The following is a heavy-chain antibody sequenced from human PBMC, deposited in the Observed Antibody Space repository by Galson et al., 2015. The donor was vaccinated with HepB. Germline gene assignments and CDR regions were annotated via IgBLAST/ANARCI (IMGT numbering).Heavy chain of an antibody. CDR1: GFTFSSYG. D-gene: IGHD3-22*01. V-gene: IGHV3-30*18. CDR2: ISYDGSNK. Sequence: SLRLSCAASGFTFSSYGMHWVRQAPGKGLEWVAVISYDGSNKYYADSVKGRFTISRDNSKNTLYLQMNSLRAEDTAVYYCAKDLGVGPFHYYDSSGHLPVGLDYWGQGTLVTVSS. J-gene: IGHJ4*02. CDR3: AKDLGVGPFHYYDSSGHLPVGLDY.